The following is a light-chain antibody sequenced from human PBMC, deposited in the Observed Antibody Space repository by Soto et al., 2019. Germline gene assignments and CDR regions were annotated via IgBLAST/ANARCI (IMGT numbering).Light chain of an antibody. Sequence: QSVLTQPPSVSGAPGQRVTISCTGSSSNIGAGYDVHWYQRLPGTAPKVLIYGNNNRPSGVPDRFSGSKSGNSASLAITGLQAEDEADYYCQSYDSSLSGSYVFGTGTTVTVL. V-gene: IGLV1-40*01. CDR1: SSNIGAGYD. CDR3: QSYDSSLSGSYV. CDR2: GNN. J-gene: IGLJ1*01.